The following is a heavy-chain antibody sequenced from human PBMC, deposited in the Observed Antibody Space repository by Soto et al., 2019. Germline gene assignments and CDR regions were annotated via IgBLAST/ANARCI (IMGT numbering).Heavy chain of an antibody. CDR1: GVSFSSYW. Sequence: GGSLRLSCAASGVSFSSYWMSWVRLVPGKGLELVANIKEDGSHKYYVDSVKGRFTISRDNARNSLFLQVNSLRADDTATYYCARDGNDYNSRAFDIWGQGTAVTVSS. CDR3: ARDGNDYNSRAFDI. D-gene: IGHD3-22*01. V-gene: IGHV3-7*03. J-gene: IGHJ3*02. CDR2: IKEDGSHK.